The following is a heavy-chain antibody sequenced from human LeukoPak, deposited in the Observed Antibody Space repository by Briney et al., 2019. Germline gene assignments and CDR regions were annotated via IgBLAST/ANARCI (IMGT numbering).Heavy chain of an antibody. J-gene: IGHJ4*02. CDR2: IIPIFGTA. V-gene: IGHV1-69*13. Sequence: ASVKVSCKASGGTFSSYAISWVRQAPGQGLEWMGGIIPIFGTANYAQKFQGRVTITADESTSTAYMELSSLRSEDTAVYYCATDRGYSYARPYYFDYWGQGTLVTVSS. CDR3: ATDRGYSYARPYYFDY. CDR1: GGTFSSYA. D-gene: IGHD5-18*01.